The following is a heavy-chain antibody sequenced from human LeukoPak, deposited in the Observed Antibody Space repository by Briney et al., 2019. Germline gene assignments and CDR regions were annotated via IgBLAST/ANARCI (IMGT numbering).Heavy chain of an antibody. V-gene: IGHV4-34*01. CDR2: INHSGST. CDR3: ARGFLEWPGIDY. CDR1: GGSFSGYY. J-gene: IGHJ4*02. D-gene: IGHD3-3*01. Sequence: SETLSLTCAVYGGSFSGYYWSWIRQPPGKGLEWIGEINHSGSTNYNPSLKSRVTISVDTSKNQFSLKLSSVTAADTAVYYCARGFLEWPGIDYWGQGTLVTVSS.